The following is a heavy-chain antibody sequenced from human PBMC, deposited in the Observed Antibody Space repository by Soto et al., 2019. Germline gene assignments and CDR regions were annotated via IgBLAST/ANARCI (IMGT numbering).Heavy chain of an antibody. CDR2: INAGNGNT. CDR3: ARGRGYSYVLLDY. CDR1: GYTFTSYA. V-gene: IGHV1-3*01. J-gene: IGHJ4*02. D-gene: IGHD5-18*01. Sequence: ASVKVSCKASGYTFTSYAMHWVRQAPGQRLEWMGWINAGNGNTKYSQKFQGRVTITRDTSASTAYMELSSLRSEDTAVYYCARGRGYSYVLLDYRAQRTPVTGSS.